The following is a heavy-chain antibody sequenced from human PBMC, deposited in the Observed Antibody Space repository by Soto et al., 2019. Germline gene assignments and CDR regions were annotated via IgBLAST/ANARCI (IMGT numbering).Heavy chain of an antibody. Sequence: EVQLLESGGGLVQPGGSLRLSCAASGFTFINYAMIWVRQAPGKGLEWVSTISGGGDGTYYAYSGKGHFTISRDNSKNTLYLQMNSLRAEDTAIYYCAKKGLGSLKTFCSNSDCHYAFDLWGQGTVVTVSS. CDR2: ISGGGDGT. D-gene: IGHD2-8*01. J-gene: IGHJ3*01. V-gene: IGHV3-23*01. CDR3: AKKGLGSLKTFCSNSDCHYAFDL. CDR1: GFTFINYA.